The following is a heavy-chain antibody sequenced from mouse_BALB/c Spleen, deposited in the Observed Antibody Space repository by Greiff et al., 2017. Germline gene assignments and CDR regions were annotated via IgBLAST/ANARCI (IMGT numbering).Heavy chain of an antibody. J-gene: IGHJ2*01. CDR2: IDPENGDT. Sequence: EVQLQQSGAELVRSGASVKLSCTASGFNIKDYYMHWVKQRPEQGLEWIGWIDPENGDTEYAPKFQGKATMTADTSSNTAYLQLSSLTSEDTAVYYGNAGPPGYFDYWGQGTTLTVSS. CDR3: NAGPPGYFDY. V-gene: IGHV14-4*02. CDR1: GFNIKDYY.